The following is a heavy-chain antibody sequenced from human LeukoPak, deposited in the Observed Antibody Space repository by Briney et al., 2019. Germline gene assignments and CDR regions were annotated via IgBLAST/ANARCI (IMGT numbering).Heavy chain of an antibody. J-gene: IGHJ4*02. CDR1: GGSISSSSYY. CDR3: ARVMAYGSGSYVFFDY. V-gene: IGHV4-39*07. Sequence: SETLSLTCTVSGGSISSSSYYWGWIRQPPGKGLEWFGSIYYSWSTYYNPSLKSRVTISVDASKNQFSLKLSSVTAADTAVYYCARVMAYGSGSYVFFDYWGQGTLVTVSS. D-gene: IGHD3-10*01. CDR2: IYYSWST.